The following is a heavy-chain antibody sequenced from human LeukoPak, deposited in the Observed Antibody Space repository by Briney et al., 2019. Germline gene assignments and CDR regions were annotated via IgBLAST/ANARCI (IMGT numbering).Heavy chain of an antibody. CDR3: AKGRALEVVAAFNY. J-gene: IGHJ4*02. D-gene: IGHD2-15*01. V-gene: IGHV3-23*01. CDR2: ISGSGANT. Sequence: ISGSGANTYYADSGKGRFTISRENSKNKLYLQMNSLRADDTAIYYCAKGRALEVVAAFNYWGQGTVVTASS.